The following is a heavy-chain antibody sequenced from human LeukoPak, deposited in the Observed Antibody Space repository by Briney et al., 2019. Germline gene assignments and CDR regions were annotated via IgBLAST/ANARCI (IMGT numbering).Heavy chain of an antibody. V-gene: IGHV1-2*02. D-gene: IGHD2-2*01. Sequence: VASVKVSCKASGYTFADYYIHWVRQAPGQGLEWVGWMNPNSGDTNYARSFQGRVTMTRDTSISTAYMELSRLRFDDTAVYYCAKDPFDQMLPENWFDPWGQGTPVTVSS. CDR2: MNPNSGDT. CDR1: GYTFADYY. CDR3: AKDPFDQMLPENWFDP. J-gene: IGHJ5*02.